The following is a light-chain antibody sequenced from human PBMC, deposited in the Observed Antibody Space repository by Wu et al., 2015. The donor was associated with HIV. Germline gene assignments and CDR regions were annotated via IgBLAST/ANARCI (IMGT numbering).Light chain of an antibody. J-gene: IGKJ4*01. CDR3: QQTYNSPAFT. CDR2: AAS. CDR1: QNIRDY. V-gene: IGKV1-39*01. Sequence: DIQTTQSPSSLSASVGDKVTITCRTSQNIRDYLNWYQAKPGRAPYLLIYAASRLQNGVPSRFSGSGSGTDFTLTITSLQPDDFATYFCQQTYNSPAFTFGGGTKGGDQ.